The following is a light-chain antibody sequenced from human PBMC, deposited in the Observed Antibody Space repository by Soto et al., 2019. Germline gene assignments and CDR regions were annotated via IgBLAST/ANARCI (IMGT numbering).Light chain of an antibody. J-gene: IGKJ2*01. Sequence: DVVMTQSPLSLPVTPGEPASISCNSSQRLLNSNGYNYLDWYLQRPGQSPQLLIYLCSNRASGVPDRFSGSGSGTDFTLKISRVEAEDVGVYYCMQALQSPRTFGQGTKLEIK. CDR1: QRLLNSNGYNY. CDR3: MQALQSPRT. V-gene: IGKV2-28*01. CDR2: LCS.